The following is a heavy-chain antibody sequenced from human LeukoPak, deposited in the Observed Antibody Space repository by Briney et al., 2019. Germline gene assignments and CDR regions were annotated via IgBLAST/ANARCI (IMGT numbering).Heavy chain of an antibody. CDR3: AKDKIGMDV. J-gene: IGHJ6*02. V-gene: IGHV3-30-3*01. CDR1: GFTFSSYA. CDR2: ISYDGSNK. Sequence: GGSLRLSCAASGFTFSSYAMHWVRQAPGKGLEWVAVISYDGSNKYYADSVKGRFTISRDNSKNTLYLQMNSLRAEDTALYYCAKDKIGMDVWGQGTTVTVSS.